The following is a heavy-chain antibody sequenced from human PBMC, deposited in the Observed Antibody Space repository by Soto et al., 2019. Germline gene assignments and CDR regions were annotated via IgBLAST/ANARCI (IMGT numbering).Heavy chain of an antibody. CDR1: GYTFTSYG. Sequence: ASVKVSCEASGYTFTSYGISWVRQAPGQGLEWMGWISAYNGNTNYAQKLQGRVTMTTDTSTSTAYMELRSLRSDDTAVYYCASGIAVAGRYNWFDPWRQGTLVTVSS. V-gene: IGHV1-18*01. CDR3: ASGIAVAGRYNWFDP. J-gene: IGHJ5*02. CDR2: ISAYNGNT. D-gene: IGHD6-19*01.